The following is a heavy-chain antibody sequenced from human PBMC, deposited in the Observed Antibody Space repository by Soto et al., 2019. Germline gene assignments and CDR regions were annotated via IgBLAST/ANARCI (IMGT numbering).Heavy chain of an antibody. CDR2: ISGSGGST. V-gene: IGHV3-23*01. CDR1: GFTFSMFA. D-gene: IGHD3-3*01. J-gene: IGHJ5*01. CDR3: AKERNFWSGTAGFDS. Sequence: PGGSLRLSCVGSGFTFSMFAMSWVRQAPGKGLERISSISGSGGSTYYADSVKGRFTVSRDNSKTTVFLQMNSLRTEDTAVYFCAKERNFWSGTAGFDSWGQGSPVTVSS.